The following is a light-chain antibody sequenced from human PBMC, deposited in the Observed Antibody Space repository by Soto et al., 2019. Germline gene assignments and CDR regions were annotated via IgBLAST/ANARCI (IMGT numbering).Light chain of an antibody. V-gene: IGKV3-15*01. CDR3: QQYNNWPLT. Sequence: EIVMTQSPATLSVSPGERAALSCRASQSVTSNLAWYQQKPGQAPRLLIYGASTRATGIPARFSGSGSGTEFTPTISSLPSGDFAVYYCQQYNNWPLTFGGGTKVEIK. J-gene: IGKJ4*01. CDR1: QSVTSN. CDR2: GAS.